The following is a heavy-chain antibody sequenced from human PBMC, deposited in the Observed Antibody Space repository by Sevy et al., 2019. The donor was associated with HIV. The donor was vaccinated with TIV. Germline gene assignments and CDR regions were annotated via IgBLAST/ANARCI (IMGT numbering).Heavy chain of an antibody. CDR1: GFSFHEYA. CDR3: ARDGGRITMVQGVLAYYHGMDV. D-gene: IGHD3-10*01. V-gene: IGHV3-21*01. CDR2: SSSSSNYI. J-gene: IGHJ6*02. Sequence: GGSLRLSCAASGFSFHEYAMHWVRQAPGKGLEWVSSSSSSSNYIYYADSVKGRFTISRDNAKNSLYLQMNSLRAEDTAVYYCARDGGRITMVQGVLAYYHGMDVWGQGTTVTVSS.